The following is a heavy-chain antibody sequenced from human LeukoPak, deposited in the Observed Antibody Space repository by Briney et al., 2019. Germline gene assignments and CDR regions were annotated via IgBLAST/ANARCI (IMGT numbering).Heavy chain of an antibody. Sequence: SETLSLTCTVSGGSISSSYWTWIRQPPGKGLEWIGYIYYSGSTNYNPSLKSRVTISVDTSKNQFSLNLSSVTAADTAVYYCASAIAEGFYYYYMDVWGKGTTVTVSS. CDR3: ASAIAEGFYYYYMDV. J-gene: IGHJ6*03. CDR1: GGSISSSY. CDR2: IYYSGST. D-gene: IGHD1-14*01. V-gene: IGHV4-59*01.